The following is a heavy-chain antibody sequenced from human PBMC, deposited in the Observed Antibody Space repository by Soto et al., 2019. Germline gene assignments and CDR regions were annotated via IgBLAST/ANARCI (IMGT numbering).Heavy chain of an antibody. J-gene: IGHJ4*02. CDR3: AKGSSSSRPYYFDY. CDR1: GFTFSNYA. V-gene: IGHV3-23*01. Sequence: GGSLRLSCAASGFTFSNYAMGWVRQAPGKGLEWFSSITGGGGDTYYADSVKGRFTISRDNSNSALFLQMNSLEAEDTAVYYCAKGSSSSRPYYFDYWAQGTLVTVSS. D-gene: IGHD2-2*01. CDR2: ITGGGGDT.